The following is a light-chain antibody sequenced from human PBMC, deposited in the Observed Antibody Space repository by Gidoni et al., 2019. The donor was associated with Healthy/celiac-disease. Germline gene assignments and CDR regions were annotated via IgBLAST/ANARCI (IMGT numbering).Light chain of an antibody. V-gene: IGLV2-23*02. CDR1: SSDVGRYHL. CDR3: CSYAGSSPVV. J-gene: IGLJ2*01. Sequence: QSALPQPASVSGSPVQSITISCTGTSSDVGRYHLVSWYQQPPGNAPQLMIYAVSQRPSGVSNRFSGSKSGNTASLTISGLQAEDEADYYCCSYAGSSPVVFGGGTQLTVL. CDR2: AVS.